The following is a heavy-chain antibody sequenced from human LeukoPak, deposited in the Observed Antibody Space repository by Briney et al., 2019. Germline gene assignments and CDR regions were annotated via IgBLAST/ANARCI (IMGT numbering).Heavy chain of an antibody. D-gene: IGHD2-15*01. Sequence: PGGSLRLSCAASGFTFSSYAMSWVRRAPGKGLEWVSAISGSGGSTYYADSVKGRFTISRDDAENSLYLHMSSLRAEDTAVYYCARDRIMVVGPYNWFDPWGQGTLVTVSS. CDR1: GFTFSSYA. CDR3: ARDRIMVVGPYNWFDP. J-gene: IGHJ5*02. CDR2: ISGSGGST. V-gene: IGHV3-23*01.